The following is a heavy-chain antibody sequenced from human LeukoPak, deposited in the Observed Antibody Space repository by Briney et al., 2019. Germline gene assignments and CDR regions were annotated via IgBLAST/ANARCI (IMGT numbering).Heavy chain of an antibody. Sequence: PGGSLGLSCAASGFTFSTYAMSWVRQAPGKGLEWVSAISGSGGSTYYADSVKGRFTISRDNSNNTLYLQMNSLRAEDTAVYYCAKTVYDILTGVDYWGQGTLVTVSS. D-gene: IGHD3-9*01. V-gene: IGHV3-23*01. CDR1: GFTFSTYA. CDR3: AKTVYDILTGVDY. CDR2: ISGSGGST. J-gene: IGHJ4*02.